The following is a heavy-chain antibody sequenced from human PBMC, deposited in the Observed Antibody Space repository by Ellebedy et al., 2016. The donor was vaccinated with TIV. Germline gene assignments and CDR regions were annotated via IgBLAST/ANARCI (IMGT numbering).Heavy chain of an antibody. J-gene: IGHJ5*02. CDR1: GGSISSGDYY. CDR2: IYYSGST. CDR3: ARGWRVGATKRMYWFDP. V-gene: IGHV4-31*03. D-gene: IGHD1-26*01. Sequence: MPSETLSLTCTVSGGSISSGDYYWSWIRQHPGKGLEWIGYIYYSGSTYYNPSLKSRVAISVDTSKNQFALRLSSVTVADTAVYYCARGWRVGATKRMYWFDPWGQGTLVTVSS.